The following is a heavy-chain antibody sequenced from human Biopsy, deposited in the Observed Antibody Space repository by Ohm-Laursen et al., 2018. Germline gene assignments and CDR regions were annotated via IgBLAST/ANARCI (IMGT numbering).Heavy chain of an antibody. D-gene: IGHD3-22*01. CDR2: SIPLFNTA. J-gene: IGHJ2*01. V-gene: IGHV1-69*06. Sequence: SVKVSCKASGVTFDTYAVGWVRQAPGQGLEWVGSSIPLFNTANYADKFQGRVTLTADKSTTTAYMELSSLRSEDTAIYYCARFPLGAYDDSGSYRAVEHWYFDLWGRGTLVTVSS. CDR3: ARFPLGAYDDSGSYRAVEHWYFDL. CDR1: GVTFDTYA.